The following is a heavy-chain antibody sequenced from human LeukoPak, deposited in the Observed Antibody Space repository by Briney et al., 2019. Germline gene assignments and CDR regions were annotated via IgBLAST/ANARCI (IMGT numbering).Heavy chain of an antibody. CDR1: GGSISSYY. V-gene: IGHV4-59*12. CDR3: ARSRGSYYFDY. D-gene: IGHD1-26*01. J-gene: IGHJ4*02. Sequence: SETLSLTCTVSGGSISSYYWSWIRQPPGKGLEWIGYIYYSGSTNYNPSLKSRVTMTVDTSKNQFSLKLSSVTAADTAVYYCARSRGSYYFDYWGQGTLVTVSS. CDR2: IYYSGST.